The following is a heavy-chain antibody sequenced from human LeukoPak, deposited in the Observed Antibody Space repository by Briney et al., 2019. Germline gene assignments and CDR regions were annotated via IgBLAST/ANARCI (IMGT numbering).Heavy chain of an antibody. CDR3: ANDKNYDILTGFGDFDY. CDR1: GFTFDDYA. J-gene: IGHJ4*02. CDR2: ISWNSGSI. D-gene: IGHD3-9*01. Sequence: PGGSLRLSCAASGFTFDDYAMHWVRQAPGKGLEWVSGISWNSGSIGYADSVKGRFTISRDNAKNSLYLQMNSLRAEDTALYYCANDKNYDILTGFGDFDYWGQGTLVTVSS. V-gene: IGHV3-9*01.